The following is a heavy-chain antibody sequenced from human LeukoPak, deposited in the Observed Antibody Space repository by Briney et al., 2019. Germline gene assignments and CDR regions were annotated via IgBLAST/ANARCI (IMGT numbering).Heavy chain of an antibody. Sequence: GGSLRLSCAASGFTFSSYAMSWVRQAPGKGLEWVSAISGSGGSTYYADSVKGRFTISRDNAKNSLYLQMNSLRAEDTAVYYCARVGLALDYWGQGTLVTVSS. V-gene: IGHV3-23*01. CDR3: ARVGLALDY. D-gene: IGHD3/OR15-3a*01. CDR1: GFTFSSYA. J-gene: IGHJ4*02. CDR2: ISGSGGST.